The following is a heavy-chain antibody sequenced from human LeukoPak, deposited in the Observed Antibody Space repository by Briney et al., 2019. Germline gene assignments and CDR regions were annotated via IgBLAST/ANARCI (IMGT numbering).Heavy chain of an antibody. Sequence: PGGSLRLSCAASGFTFSSYAMSWVRQAPGKGLEWVSGISVSGGSTYYADSVKGRFTISRDNSKNSLYLQMNSLRAEDTAVYYCAELGITMIGGVWGKGTTVTISS. V-gene: IGHV3-23*01. CDR1: GFTFSSYA. D-gene: IGHD3-10*02. J-gene: IGHJ6*04. CDR2: ISVSGGST. CDR3: AELGITMIGGV.